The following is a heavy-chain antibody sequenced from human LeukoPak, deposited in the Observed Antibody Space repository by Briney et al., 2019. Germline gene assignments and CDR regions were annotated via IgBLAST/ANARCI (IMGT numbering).Heavy chain of an antibody. J-gene: IGHJ4*02. CDR2: ISSSGSTI. CDR3: ARKDSSGWSFDY. CDR1: GFTFSDYY. D-gene: IGHD6-19*01. V-gene: IGHV3-11*01. Sequence: GGSLRLSCAASGFTFSDYYMSWIRQAPGKGLEWVSYISSSGSTIYYADSVKGRFTISRDNAKNSLYLQMNGLRAEDTAVYYCARKDSSGWSFDYWGQGTLVTVSS.